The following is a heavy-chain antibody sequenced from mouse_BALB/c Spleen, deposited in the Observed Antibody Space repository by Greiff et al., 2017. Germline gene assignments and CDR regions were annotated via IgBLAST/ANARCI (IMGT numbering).Heavy chain of an antibody. CDR2: ISYSGST. CDR1: GYSITSDYA. V-gene: IGHV3-2*02. Sequence: EVKLVESGPGLVKPSQSLSLTCTVTGYSITSDYAWNWIRQFPGNKLEWMGYISYSGSTSYNPSLKSRISITRDTSKNQFFLQLNSVTTEDTATYYCARSSWAWFAYWGQGTLVTVSA. D-gene: IGHD4-1*01. J-gene: IGHJ3*01. CDR3: ARSSWAWFAY.